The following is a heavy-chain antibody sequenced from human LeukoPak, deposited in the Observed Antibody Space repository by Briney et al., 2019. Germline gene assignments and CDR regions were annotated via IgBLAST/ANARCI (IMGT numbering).Heavy chain of an antibody. D-gene: IGHD3-22*01. CDR2: IYYPVDT. V-gene: IGHV4-59*01. J-gene: IGHJ4*02. Sequence: SETLSLTCTVSGDSFIGSYWSWVRQAPGQGLEWIGYIYYPVDTNYNPSLQSRVTISVDISKKQFSLRLTSVTAADTAVYYCARRRYYDSRGYNPTYYFDYWGQGVLVTVSS. CDR1: GDSFIGSY. CDR3: ARRRYYDSRGYNPTYYFDY.